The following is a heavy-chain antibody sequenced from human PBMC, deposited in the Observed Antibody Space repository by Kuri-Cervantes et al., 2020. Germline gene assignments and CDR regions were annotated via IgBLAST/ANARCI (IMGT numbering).Heavy chain of an antibody. Sequence: GESLKISCAASGFTFSSYSMNWVRQAPGKGLEWVSYISSSSSTIYYADSVKGRFTISRDNSKNTLYLQMNSLRAEDTAVYYCAKDPRIAAAVEPVWWGQGTLVTVSS. CDR3: AKDPRIAAAVEPVW. CDR1: GFTFSSYS. J-gene: IGHJ4*02. V-gene: IGHV3-48*01. D-gene: IGHD6-13*01. CDR2: ISSSSSTI.